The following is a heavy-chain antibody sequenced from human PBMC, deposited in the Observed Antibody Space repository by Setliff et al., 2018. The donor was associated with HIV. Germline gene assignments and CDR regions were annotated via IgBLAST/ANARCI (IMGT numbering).Heavy chain of an antibody. CDR3: AKDPTTGAVAVYYFDY. Sequence: GGSLRLSCAATGFTFSNYGMHWVRQAPAKGLEWVSSISSSSGTIYYADSVKGRFTISRDNSKNTLYLQMNSLRVEDTAVYYCAKDPTTGAVAVYYFDYWGQGTLVTVSS. CDR2: ISSSSGTI. D-gene: IGHD6-19*01. CDR1: GFTFSNYG. J-gene: IGHJ4*02. V-gene: IGHV3-23*01.